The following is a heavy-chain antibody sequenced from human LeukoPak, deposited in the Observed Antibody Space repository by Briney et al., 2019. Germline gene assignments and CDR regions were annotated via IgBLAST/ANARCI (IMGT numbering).Heavy chain of an antibody. CDR1: GFTFSSYE. J-gene: IGHJ3*02. CDR2: ISSSGRTI. V-gene: IGHV3-48*03. Sequence: GGSLILSCAASGFTFSSYEMNWVRQAPGKGLEWVSYISSSGRTIYYADSVKGRFTISRDNAKNSLYLQMNSLRAEDTAVYYCARERLSAFDIWGQGTMVTVSS. D-gene: IGHD6-25*01. CDR3: ARERLSAFDI.